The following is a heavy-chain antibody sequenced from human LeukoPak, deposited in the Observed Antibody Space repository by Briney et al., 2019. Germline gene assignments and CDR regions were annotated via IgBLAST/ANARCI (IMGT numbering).Heavy chain of an antibody. V-gene: IGHV3-74*01. CDR2: INSDGSNT. CDR1: GFTFSSYW. D-gene: IGHD3-10*01. Sequence: GGSLRLSCAASGFTFSSYWMHWVRQAPGKGLVWVSHINSDGSNTCYADSVKGRLTISRDNAKNTLDLQMNSLRAEDTAVYYCARDHFGSSFGYWGQGTLVTVSS. J-gene: IGHJ4*02. CDR3: ARDHFGSSFGY.